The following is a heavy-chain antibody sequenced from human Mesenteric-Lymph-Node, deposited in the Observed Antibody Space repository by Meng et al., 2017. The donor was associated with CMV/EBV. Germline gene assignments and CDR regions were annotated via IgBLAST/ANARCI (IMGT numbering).Heavy chain of an antibody. D-gene: IGHD4-23*01. CDR2: INHSGST. CDR1: GGSFSGYY. Sequence: QVQRQQGGEGLLKPSETLSLTCAVYGGSFSGYYWSWIRQPPGKGLEWIGEINHSGSTNYNPSLKSRVTISVDTSKNQFSLKLSSVTAADTAVYYCARHQRWLKSEGGFNYWGQGTLVTVSS. CDR3: ARHQRWLKSEGGFNY. V-gene: IGHV4-34*01. J-gene: IGHJ4*02.